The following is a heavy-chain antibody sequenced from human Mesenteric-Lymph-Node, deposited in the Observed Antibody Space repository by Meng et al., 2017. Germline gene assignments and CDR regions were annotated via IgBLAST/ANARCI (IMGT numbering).Heavy chain of an antibody. CDR2: IDDSGST. Sequence: VQVPGSGPGRVNPSGTLSLTCGVSGVSISSNIRWTGVRQPPGKGLEWIGDIDDSGSTNYNPSLNSRISISLDKSKNHFSLKVNSVTAADTAVYYCARGKQDAWELLAYWGQGALVTVSS. J-gene: IGHJ4*02. CDR1: GVSISSNIR. D-gene: IGHD1-26*01. V-gene: IGHV4-4*02. CDR3: ARGKQDAWELLAY.